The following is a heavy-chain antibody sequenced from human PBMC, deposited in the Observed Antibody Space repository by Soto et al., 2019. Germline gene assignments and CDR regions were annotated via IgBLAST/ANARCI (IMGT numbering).Heavy chain of an antibody. CDR1: GGSISSGDYY. CDR3: ARVMENYYDSSGYTKDAFDI. CDR2: IYYSGST. J-gene: IGHJ3*02. D-gene: IGHD3-22*01. V-gene: IGHV4-30-4*01. Sequence: SETLSLTCTVSGGSISSGDYYWSWIRQPPGKGLEWIGYIYYSGSTYYNPSLKSRVTISVDTSKNQFSLKLSSVTAADTAVYYCARVMENYYDSSGYTKDAFDIWGQGTMVTVSS.